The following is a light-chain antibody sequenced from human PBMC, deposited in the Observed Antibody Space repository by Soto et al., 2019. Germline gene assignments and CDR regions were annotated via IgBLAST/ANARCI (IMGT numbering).Light chain of an antibody. Sequence: IVMTQSPDSLAVSLGERATINCKSSQSVLYRSNSKNYLAWYQQKPGQPPRLLIYWASTRESGVPDRFSGSGSGTDFTLTISSLQAEDVAVYYCQQYYSTPLTFGGGTKVDI. J-gene: IGKJ4*01. CDR2: WAS. V-gene: IGKV4-1*01. CDR1: QSVLYRSNSKNY. CDR3: QQYYSTPLT.